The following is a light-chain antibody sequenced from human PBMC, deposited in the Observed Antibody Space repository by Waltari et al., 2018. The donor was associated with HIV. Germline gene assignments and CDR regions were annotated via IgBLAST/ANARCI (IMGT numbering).Light chain of an antibody. J-gene: IGLJ1*01. CDR2: DVT. Sequence: QSALTQPRSVSGSPGQSVTISCAGSRSDVGRYDYVSCYHQLPGNAPKVIIYDVTKRPSGVPDRFSGSKSGNTAFLTISGLQAEDEADYYCCSYAASYIYVFGVGTKVTVL. CDR1: RSDVGRYDY. CDR3: CSYAASYIYV. V-gene: IGLV2-11*01.